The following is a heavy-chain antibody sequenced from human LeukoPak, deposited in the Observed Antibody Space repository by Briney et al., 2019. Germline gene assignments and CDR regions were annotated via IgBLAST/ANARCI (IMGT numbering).Heavy chain of an antibody. CDR3: ARGFPSGKQWLTN. D-gene: IGHD6-19*01. J-gene: IGHJ4*02. CDR2: ISAYNNNT. V-gene: IGHV1-18*01. CDR1: GFIFSNYG. Sequence: ASVKVSCKASGFIFSNYGINWVRQAPGQGLEWMGWISAYNNNTNYAQKLRGRVTMSTDTSTNTAYMELRSLRSDDTAVYYCARGFPSGKQWLTNWGQGTLVTVSS.